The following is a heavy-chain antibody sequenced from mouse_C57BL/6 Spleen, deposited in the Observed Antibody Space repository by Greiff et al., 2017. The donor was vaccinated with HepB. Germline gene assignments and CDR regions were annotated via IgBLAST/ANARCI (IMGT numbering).Heavy chain of an antibody. J-gene: IGHJ2*01. D-gene: IGHD1-1*01. V-gene: IGHV1-64*01. CDR3: ARDYGSSYVRYYFDY. CDR2: IHPNSGST. Sequence: QVQLQQPGAELVKPGASVKLSCKASGYTFTSYWMHCVKQRPGQGLEWIGMIHPNSGSTNYNEKFKSKATLTVDKSSSTAYMQLSSLTSEDSAVYYCARDYGSSYVRYYFDYWGQGTTLTVSS. CDR1: GYTFTSYW.